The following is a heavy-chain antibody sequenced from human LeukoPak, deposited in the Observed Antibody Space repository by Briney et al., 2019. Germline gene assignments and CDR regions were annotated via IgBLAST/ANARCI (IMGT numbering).Heavy chain of an antibody. V-gene: IGHV1-69*04. Sequence: EASVKVSCKASGGTFSSYAISWVRQAPGQGLEWMGRIIPILGIANYAQKFQGRVTITADKSTSTAYMELSSLRSEDTAVYYCARRSVAGTRYYFDYWGQGTLVTVSS. CDR3: ARRSVAGTRYYFDY. J-gene: IGHJ4*02. D-gene: IGHD6-19*01. CDR1: GGTFSSYA. CDR2: IIPILGIA.